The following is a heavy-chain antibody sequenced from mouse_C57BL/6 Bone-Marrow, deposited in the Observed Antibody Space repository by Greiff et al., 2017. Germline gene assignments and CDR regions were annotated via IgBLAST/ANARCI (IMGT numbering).Heavy chain of an antibody. CDR1: GFNIKDSY. Sequence: VQLQQSGAELVKPGASVKFSCTASGFNIKDSYMNWVKQRTEQGLEWIGRIDPGDGETKYAAKFQGKATITADTSSNTAYLQLSSLTSEDTAVYYCDFGDYWGQGTTLTVSS. J-gene: IGHJ2*01. CDR3: DFGDY. V-gene: IGHV14-2*01. CDR2: IDPGDGET.